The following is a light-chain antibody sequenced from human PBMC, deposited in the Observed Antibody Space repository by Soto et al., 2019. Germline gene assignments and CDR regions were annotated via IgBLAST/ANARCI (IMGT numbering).Light chain of an antibody. Sequence: DIQRTQSPSSLCSCVVDRVTITCQASQDISNYLNWYQQKPGKAPKLLIYDASNLETGVPSRFSGSGSGTDFTLTISSLQSEDSAVYYCQQYENWPQLTFGGGTKVDIK. CDR2: DAS. CDR1: QDISNY. J-gene: IGKJ4*01. CDR3: QQYENWPQLT. V-gene: IGKV1-33*01.